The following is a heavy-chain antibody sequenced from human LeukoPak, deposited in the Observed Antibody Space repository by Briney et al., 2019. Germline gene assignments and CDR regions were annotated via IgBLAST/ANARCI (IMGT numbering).Heavy chain of an antibody. J-gene: IGHJ6*04. Sequence: GASVKVSCKASGDTFTSYAMHWVRQAPGQRLEWMGWINAGNGNTKYSQKFQGRVTITRDTSASTAYMELSSLRSEDTAVYYCARDPVAVAGRYYYYYGMDVWGKGTTVTVSS. CDR3: ARDPVAVAGRYYYYYGMDV. CDR1: GDTFTSYA. V-gene: IGHV1-3*01. CDR2: INAGNGNT. D-gene: IGHD6-19*01.